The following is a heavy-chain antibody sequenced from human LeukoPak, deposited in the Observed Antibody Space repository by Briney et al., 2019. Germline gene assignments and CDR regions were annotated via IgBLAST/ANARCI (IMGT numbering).Heavy chain of an antibody. CDR2: ISGSGGST. J-gene: IGHJ5*02. Sequence: GGSLRLSCEASGFTFSSYAMSWVRQAPGKGLEWVSAISGSGGSTYYADSVKGRFTISRDISKNTLYLQMNSLRAEDTAVYYCAKDVGGSGSEFDPWGQGTLVTVSS. D-gene: IGHD3-10*01. V-gene: IGHV3-23*01. CDR3: AKDVGGSGSEFDP. CDR1: GFTFSSYA.